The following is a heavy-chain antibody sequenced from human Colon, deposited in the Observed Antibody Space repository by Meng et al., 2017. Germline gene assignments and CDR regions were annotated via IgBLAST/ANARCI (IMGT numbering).Heavy chain of an antibody. V-gene: IGHV1-8*03. CDR3: ATRGNPYVNC. J-gene: IGHJ4*02. CDR1: VYTFSKSD. D-gene: IGHD2-8*01. Sequence: QVHLVQSGAEVQKPGASVRVSCKACVYTFSKSDMNWVRQATGQGLEWMAWMNPNSGYPGYVQKFQGKLATTRNTSIRTTYMELRSLRSDDTAVYYCATRGNPYVNCWGQGTLVTVSS. CDR2: MNPNSGYP.